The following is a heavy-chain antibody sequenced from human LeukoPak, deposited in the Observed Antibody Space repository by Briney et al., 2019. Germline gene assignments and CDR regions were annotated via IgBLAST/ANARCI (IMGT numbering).Heavy chain of an antibody. V-gene: IGHV3-23*01. J-gene: IGHJ4*02. CDR1: GFTFSNYG. CDR3: AKSVTVVRGVPTPFDY. CDR2: ISDSGGST. D-gene: IGHD3-10*01. Sequence: GGSLRLSCAPSGFTFSNYGMSWVRQAPGKGLEWVSGISDSGGSTYSADSVRGRFTISRDNSKNTLFLQMNSLRAEDTALYYCAKSVTVVRGVPTPFDYWGQGTLVTVSP.